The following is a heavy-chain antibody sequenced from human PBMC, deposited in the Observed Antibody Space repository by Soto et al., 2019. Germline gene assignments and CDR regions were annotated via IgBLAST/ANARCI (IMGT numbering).Heavy chain of an antibody. Sequence: TSETLSLTCAVSGGSISSGGYSWSWIRQPPGKGLEWIGYIYHSGSTYYNQSLKSQVTISVDRSKNQFSLKLSSVTAADTAVYYCARVPGPWGQGTLVTVSS. CDR3: ARVPGP. V-gene: IGHV4-30-2*01. J-gene: IGHJ5*02. CDR1: GGSISSGGYS. CDR2: IYHSGST.